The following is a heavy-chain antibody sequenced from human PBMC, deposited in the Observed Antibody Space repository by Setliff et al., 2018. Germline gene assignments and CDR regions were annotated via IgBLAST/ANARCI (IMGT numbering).Heavy chain of an antibody. D-gene: IGHD3-22*01. V-gene: IGHV4-34*01. CDR3: ARGPRYDYESSGYHYMKRFDY. CDR2: INRRGSS. CDR1: GGSFSGYY. Sequence: SETLSLTCTVSGGSFSGYYWNWIRQPPGKGLEWIGEINRRGSSKYNPSLKSRVTISVDTSKNQFSLKVSSVTAADTAVYYCARGPRYDYESSGYHYMKRFDYWGQETLVTVSS. J-gene: IGHJ4*02.